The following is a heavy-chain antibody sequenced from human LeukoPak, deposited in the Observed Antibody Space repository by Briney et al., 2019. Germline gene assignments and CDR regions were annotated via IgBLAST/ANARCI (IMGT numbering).Heavy chain of an antibody. Sequence: SETLSLTCTVSGGSISSYYWSWIRQPPGKGLEWIGYIYYSGSNNYNRSLKSRVTISVDTSKHQFSLNLSSVTAADTAVYYCARYTGATSGGPFDIWGQGTMVTVSS. J-gene: IGHJ3*02. CDR3: ARYTGATSGGPFDI. CDR2: IYYSGSN. D-gene: IGHD1-26*01. CDR1: GGSISSYY. V-gene: IGHV4-59*01.